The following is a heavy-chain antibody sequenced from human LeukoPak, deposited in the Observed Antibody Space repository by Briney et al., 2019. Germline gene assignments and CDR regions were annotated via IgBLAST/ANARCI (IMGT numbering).Heavy chain of an antibody. J-gene: IGHJ4*02. Sequence: GGSLRLSCAASGFTFSSYAMSWVRQAPGKGLEWVSAISGSGGSTYYADSVKGRFTISRDNSKNTLYLQMNSLRAEDTAVYYCAKDGVYYYDSSLYYSDYWGQGTLVTVSS. CDR1: GFTFSSYA. V-gene: IGHV3-23*01. CDR3: AKDGVYYYDSSLYYSDY. CDR2: ISGSGGST. D-gene: IGHD3-22*01.